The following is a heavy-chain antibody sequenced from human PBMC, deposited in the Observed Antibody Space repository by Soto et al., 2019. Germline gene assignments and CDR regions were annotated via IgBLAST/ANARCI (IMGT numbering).Heavy chain of an antibody. CDR2: INHSGST. CDR3: ARGSSGWSSYYYYGMDV. CDR1: GGSFSGYY. D-gene: IGHD6-19*01. J-gene: IGHJ6*02. Sequence: SETLSLTCAVYGGSFSGYYWSWIRQPPGKGLEWIGEINHSGSTNYNPSLKSRVTISVDTSKNQFSLKLSSVTAADTAVYYCARGSSGWSSYYYYGMDVWGQGTTVTVSS. V-gene: IGHV4-34*01.